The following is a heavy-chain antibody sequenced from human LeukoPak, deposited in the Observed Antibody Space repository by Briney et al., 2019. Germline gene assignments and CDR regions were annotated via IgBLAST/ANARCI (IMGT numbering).Heavy chain of an antibody. J-gene: IGHJ4*02. D-gene: IGHD2-2*01. V-gene: IGHV3-30-3*01. Sequence: GRSLRLSCAASGFTFSSYAMHWVRQAPGKGLEWVAVISYDGSSKYYADSVKGRFTISRDNSKNTLYLQMNSLRAEDTAVYYCARDFWDIVVVPAAPHYYFDYWGQGTLVTVSS. CDR2: ISYDGSSK. CDR1: GFTFSSYA. CDR3: ARDFWDIVVVPAAPHYYFDY.